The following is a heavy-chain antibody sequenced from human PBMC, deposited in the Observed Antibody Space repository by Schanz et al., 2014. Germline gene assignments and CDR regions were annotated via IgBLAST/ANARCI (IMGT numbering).Heavy chain of an antibody. V-gene: IGHV3-23*01. Sequence: EMQLLESGGGLAQPGGSLRLSCAASGFIFSNYGMSWVRQAPGKGLEWVSGFDAHDGRAYYADSAKGRFTISRDNSKNTLYLQMNSLRAEDTAVYYCARDHTTESYYSAGPPIDYWGQGTLLTVSS. CDR2: FDAHDGRA. CDR1: GFIFSNYG. CDR3: ARDHTTESYYSAGPPIDY. D-gene: IGHD1-26*01. J-gene: IGHJ4*02.